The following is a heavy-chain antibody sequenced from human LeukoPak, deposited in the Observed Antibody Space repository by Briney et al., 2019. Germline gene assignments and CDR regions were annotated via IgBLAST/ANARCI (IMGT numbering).Heavy chain of an antibody. D-gene: IGHD3-10*01. CDR2: ILHDGSNK. V-gene: IGHV3-30*04. CDR1: GFTFSSYA. CDR3: ARDLGGAAGDYFAY. Sequence: PGGSLRLSCAASGFTFSSYAMQWVRQAPGKGLEWVAVILHDGSNKYYADSVKGRFTISRDNSKNTLYLQMNSLRAEDTAVYYCARDLGGAAGDYFAYWGQGTLVTVSS. J-gene: IGHJ4*02.